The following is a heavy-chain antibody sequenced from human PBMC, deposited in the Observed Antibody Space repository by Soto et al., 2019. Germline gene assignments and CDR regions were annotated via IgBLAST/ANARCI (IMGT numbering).Heavy chain of an antibody. D-gene: IGHD3-10*01. CDR3: AKDYYYGSGSYFDY. CDR1: GFTFSSYG. V-gene: IGHV3-30*18. CDR2: ISYDGSNK. Sequence: GGSLRLSCAASGFTFSSYGMHWFRQAPGKGLEWVAVISYDGSNKYYADSVKGRFTISRDNSKNTLYLQMNSLRAEDTAVYYCAKDYYYGSGSYFDYWGQGTLVTVSS. J-gene: IGHJ4*02.